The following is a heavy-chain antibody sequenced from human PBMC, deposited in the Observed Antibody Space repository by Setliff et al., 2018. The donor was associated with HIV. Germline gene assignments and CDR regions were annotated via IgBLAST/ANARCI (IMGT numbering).Heavy chain of an antibody. CDR3: ARENYDILTGYYDY. J-gene: IGHJ4*02. D-gene: IGHD3-9*01. Sequence: GGSLRLSCAASGFTLSTYGMYWVRQAPGKGLEWVAVILYDESDKYYADSVKGRFTISRDNSKNTVYLQMNSLRLEDTAVYYCARENYDILTGYYDYWGQGALVTVSS. CDR1: GFTLSTYG. V-gene: IGHV3-30*03. CDR2: ILYDESDK.